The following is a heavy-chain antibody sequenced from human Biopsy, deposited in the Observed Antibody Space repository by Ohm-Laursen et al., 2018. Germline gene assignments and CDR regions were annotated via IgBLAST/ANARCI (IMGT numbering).Heavy chain of an antibody. V-gene: IGHV3-33*01. CDR1: GFTFSNYG. Sequence: SLRLSCTASGFTFSNYGIHWVRQAPGQGLEWVAVIWYDGSIKYYADAVKGRFTISRDDSKNTLYLQMNSLRADDKAVYYCSRDGEMAARCYFGMDVWGQGTAVTVSS. D-gene: IGHD5-24*01. CDR3: SRDGEMAARCYFGMDV. J-gene: IGHJ6*02. CDR2: IWYDGSIK.